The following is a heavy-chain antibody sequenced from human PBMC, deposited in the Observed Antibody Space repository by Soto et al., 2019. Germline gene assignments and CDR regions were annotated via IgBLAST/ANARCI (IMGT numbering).Heavy chain of an antibody. D-gene: IGHD3-3*01. Sequence: GSLRLSCAASGFTFSSYAMHWVRQAPGKGLEWVAVISYDGSNKYYADSVKGRFTISRDNSKNTLYLQMNSLRAEDTAVYYCARGTIFESQDYWGQGTLVTVSS. CDR2: ISYDGSNK. CDR1: GFTFSSYA. J-gene: IGHJ4*02. V-gene: IGHV3-30-3*01. CDR3: ARGTIFESQDY.